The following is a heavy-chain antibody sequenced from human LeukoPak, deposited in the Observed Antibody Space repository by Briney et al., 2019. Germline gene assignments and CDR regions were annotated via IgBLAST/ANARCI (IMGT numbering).Heavy chain of an antibody. V-gene: IGHV3-23*01. CDR2: ISGSGGST. CDR1: GFTFSSYW. J-gene: IGHJ5*02. CDR3: AKDLSIAAAGSAWFDP. Sequence: GGSLRLSCAASGFTFSSYWMHWVRQAPGKGLEWVSAISGSGGSTYYADSVKGRFTISRDNSKNTLYLQMNSLRAEDTAVYYCAKDLSIAAAGSAWFDPWGQGTLVTVSS. D-gene: IGHD6-13*01.